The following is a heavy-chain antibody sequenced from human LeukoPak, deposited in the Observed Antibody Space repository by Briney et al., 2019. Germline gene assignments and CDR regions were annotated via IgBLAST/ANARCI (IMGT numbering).Heavy chain of an antibody. CDR2: IYYSGST. Sequence: SETLSLTCTVSGGSISSYYWSWIRQPPGKGLEWIGYIYYSGSTNYNPSLKSRVTISVDTSKNQFSLKLSSVTAADTAVYYCARVDIVATMNFDYWGQGTLVTVPS. V-gene: IGHV4-59*01. CDR1: GGSISSYY. D-gene: IGHD5-12*01. CDR3: ARVDIVATMNFDY. J-gene: IGHJ4*02.